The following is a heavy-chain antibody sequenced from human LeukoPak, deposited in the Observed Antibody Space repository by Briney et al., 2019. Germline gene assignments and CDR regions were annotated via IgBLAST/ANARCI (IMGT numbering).Heavy chain of an antibody. Sequence: GGSLRLSCAASGLTFSSYSMNWVRQAPGKGLEWVSSISSRSSYIYYADSVKGRFTISRDNAKNSLYLQMNSLRAEDTAVYYCARQPFYGGNRGGAFDIWGQGTMVTVSS. CDR3: ARQPFYGGNRGGAFDI. CDR2: ISSRSSYI. V-gene: IGHV3-21*01. J-gene: IGHJ3*02. CDR1: GLTFSSYS. D-gene: IGHD4-23*01.